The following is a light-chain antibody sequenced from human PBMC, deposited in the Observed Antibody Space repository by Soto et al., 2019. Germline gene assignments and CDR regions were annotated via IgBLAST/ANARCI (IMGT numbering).Light chain of an antibody. CDR1: QSISSY. CDR3: QQSYRTPYT. CDR2: AAS. J-gene: IGKJ2*01. V-gene: IGKV1-39*01. Sequence: DIQMTQSPSSLSASVGERVTITCRASQSISSYLNWYQQKPGKAPKFLIYAASSLQSGVPSRFSGSGSGTDFTLTISSLQPEDFATYYCQQSYRTPYTCGQGTKVDIK.